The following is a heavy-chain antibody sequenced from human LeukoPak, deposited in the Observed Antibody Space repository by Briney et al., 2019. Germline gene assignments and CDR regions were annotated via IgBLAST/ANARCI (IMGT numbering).Heavy chain of an antibody. V-gene: IGHV4-59*01. CDR3: ARVNYGPVDY. CDR2: IYYSGST. Sequence: SETLSLTCTVSGGSISSYYWSWIRQPPGKGLEWTGYIYYSGSTNYNPSLKSRVTISVDTSKNQFSLKLSSVTAADTAMYYCARVNYGPVDYWGQGTLVTVSS. CDR1: GGSISSYY. J-gene: IGHJ4*02. D-gene: IGHD3-10*01.